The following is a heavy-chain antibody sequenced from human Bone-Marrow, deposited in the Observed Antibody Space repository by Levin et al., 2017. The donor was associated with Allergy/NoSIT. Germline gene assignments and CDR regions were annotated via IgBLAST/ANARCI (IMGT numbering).Heavy chain of an antibody. CDR3: AKMEQQLVQGAFQE. CDR1: GFTSAYYA. J-gene: IGHJ1*01. CDR2: ISGTYDQT. Sequence: LPGGSLRLSCSASGFTSAYYAMSWVRQAPGKGLEWVSGISGTYDQTFYRDSVKGRFTISRDNSKNTVYLQMNNLRVDDSAIYYCAKMEQQLVQGAFQEWGQGTVVSVSS. D-gene: IGHD1-1*01. V-gene: IGHV3-23*01.